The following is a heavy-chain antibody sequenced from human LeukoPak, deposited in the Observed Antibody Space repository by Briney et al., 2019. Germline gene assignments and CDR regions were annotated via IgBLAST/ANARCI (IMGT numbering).Heavy chain of an antibody. J-gene: IGHJ4*02. V-gene: IGHV4-39*01. CDR1: GDSISSTSYF. D-gene: IGHD2-15*01. CDR2: IYYSGTT. Sequence: SETLSLTCTVSGDSISSTSYFWGWIRQPPGKGLEWIGTIYYSGTTYYNPSLTSRVTISVDTSKDQFSLKLSSVRASDTAVYYCARHKCSGIYCPFDYWGQGTRVTVSS. CDR3: ARHKCSGIYCPFDY.